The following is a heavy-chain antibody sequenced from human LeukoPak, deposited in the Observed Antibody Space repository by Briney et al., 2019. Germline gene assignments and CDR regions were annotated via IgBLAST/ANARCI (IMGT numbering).Heavy chain of an antibody. Sequence: SETLSLTCAVSGGSISSSLWWSWVRQPPGKGLEWIGEIYHDGTTNYNPSLKSRATISVDKSKNQFSLRLSSVTAADTAVYYCARALRLTRYYYYYYMDVWGKGTTVTVSS. D-gene: IGHD4-11*01. CDR2: IYHDGTT. V-gene: IGHV4-4*02. CDR3: ARALRLTRYYYYYYMDV. CDR1: GGSISSSLW. J-gene: IGHJ6*03.